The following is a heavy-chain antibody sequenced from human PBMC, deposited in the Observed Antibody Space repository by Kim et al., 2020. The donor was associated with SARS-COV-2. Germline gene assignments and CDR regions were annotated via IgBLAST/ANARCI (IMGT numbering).Heavy chain of an antibody. CDR2: IISSSNYR. V-gene: IGHV3-21*01. Sequence: GGSLRHSCAASGFNFTSYIMNWVRQAPGKGLEWVSSIISSSNYRFYADSVKGRFTISRDNAKRSLYLQMNSLRAEDTAVYYCARESFSDYVISYFDHWGQGAQVTVSS. D-gene: IGHD4-17*01. J-gene: IGHJ4*02. CDR3: ARESFSDYVISYFDH. CDR1: GFNFTSYI.